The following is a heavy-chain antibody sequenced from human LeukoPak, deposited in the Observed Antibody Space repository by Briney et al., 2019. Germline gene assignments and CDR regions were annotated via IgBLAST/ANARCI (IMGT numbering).Heavy chain of an antibody. CDR2: IYYSGGT. CDR3: ARSTAMVSYFDY. CDR1: GGSISSYY. D-gene: IGHD5-18*01. Sequence: SETLSLTCTVSGGSISSYYWSWIRQPPGKGLEWIGYIYYSGGTNYNPSLKSRVTISVDTSKNQFSLKLSSVTAADTAVYYCARSTAMVSYFDYWGQGTLVTVSS. J-gene: IGHJ4*02. V-gene: IGHV4-59*01.